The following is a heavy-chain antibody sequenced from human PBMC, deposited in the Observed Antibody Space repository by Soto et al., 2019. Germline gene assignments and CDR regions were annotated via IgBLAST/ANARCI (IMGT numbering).Heavy chain of an antibody. J-gene: IGHJ4*02. CDR2: INPSGGST. CDR1: GYTFTSYY. CDR3: AIPHSTLKPYYFDY. V-gene: IGHV1-46*01. Sequence: APLQVSCKSSGYTFTSYYIQWVRQAPGQGLEWMGIINPSGGSTSYAQKFQGRVTMTRDTSTSTVYMELSSLRSEDTAVYYCAIPHSTLKPYYFDYWGQGTLVNVSS. D-gene: IGHD6-13*01.